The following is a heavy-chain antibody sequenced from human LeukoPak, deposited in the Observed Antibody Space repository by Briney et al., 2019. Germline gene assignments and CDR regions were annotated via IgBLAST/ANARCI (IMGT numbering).Heavy chain of an antibody. CDR3: ARTMTGAFFDY. CDR1: GFTFSTYW. CDR2: INGDGSST. Sequence: PGGSLRLSRAASGFTFSTYWIHWVRQAPGKGLVWVSHINGDGSSTSYADSVKGRFAISRNNAKNTLYLQMNSLRAEDTAVYYCARTMTGAFFDYWGQGALVTVSS. J-gene: IGHJ4*02. V-gene: IGHV3-74*01. D-gene: IGHD3-9*01.